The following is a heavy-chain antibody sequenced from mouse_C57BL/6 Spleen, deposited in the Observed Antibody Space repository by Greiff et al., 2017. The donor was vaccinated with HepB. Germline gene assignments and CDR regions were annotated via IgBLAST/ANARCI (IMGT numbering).Heavy chain of an antibody. D-gene: IGHD1-1*01. Sequence: EVQLQQSGPELVKPGASVKISCKASGYTFTDYYMNWVKQSHGKSLEWIGDINPNNGGTSYNQKFKGKATLTVDKSSSTAYMELRSLTSEDSAVYYCARGLLRRVYFDDWGQGTTLTVSS. CDR3: ARGLLRRVYFDD. CDR2: INPNNGGT. V-gene: IGHV1-26*01. CDR1: GYTFTDYY. J-gene: IGHJ2*01.